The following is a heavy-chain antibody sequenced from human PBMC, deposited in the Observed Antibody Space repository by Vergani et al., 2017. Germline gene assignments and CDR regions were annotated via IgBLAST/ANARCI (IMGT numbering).Heavy chain of an antibody. V-gene: IGHV3-23*01. CDR2: ISGPGLST. D-gene: IGHD3-10*01. CDR1: GFTFSNSA. J-gene: IGHJ5*02. Sequence: EVHLLESGGGLVQSGGSLRLSCAASGFTFSNSAVSWVRQAPGRGLAWVSSISGPGLSTYYADSVKGRFSISRDNSKNTVFLQMHSLRAEDTAVYYCARIMVRGVIIPWGQGTLVTVSS. CDR3: ARIMVRGVIIP.